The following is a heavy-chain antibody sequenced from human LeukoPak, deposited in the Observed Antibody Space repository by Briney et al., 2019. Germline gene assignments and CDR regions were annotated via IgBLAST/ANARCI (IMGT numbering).Heavy chain of an antibody. J-gene: IGHJ6*03. V-gene: IGHV5-51*01. D-gene: IGHD6-13*01. Sequence: GESLKISCKGSGYSFTSCWIGWVRQMPGKGLEWMGIIYPGDSDTRYSPSFQGQVTISADKSISTAYLQWRSLKASDTAMYFCARHSYTSSGGHYYMDVWGKGTTVTVSS. CDR3: ARHSYTSSGGHYYMDV. CDR1: GYSFTSCW. CDR2: IYPGDSDT.